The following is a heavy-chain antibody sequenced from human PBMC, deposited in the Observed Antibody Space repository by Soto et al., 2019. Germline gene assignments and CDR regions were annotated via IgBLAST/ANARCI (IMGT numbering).Heavy chain of an antibody. CDR2: IYSGDGT. J-gene: IGHJ4*02. D-gene: IGHD6-13*01. V-gene: IGHV3-66*01. Sequence: DVHLVESGGGLVQPGGSLRLSCAASGFTVTGNYMSWVRQAPGKGLEWVSHIYSGDGTDYADSVKGRFTISRDNSKNTLDLQMNSLRAEDTAVYYCARASIVAATCYFDYWGLGTLVTVSS. CDR3: ARASIVAATCYFDY. CDR1: GFTVTGNY.